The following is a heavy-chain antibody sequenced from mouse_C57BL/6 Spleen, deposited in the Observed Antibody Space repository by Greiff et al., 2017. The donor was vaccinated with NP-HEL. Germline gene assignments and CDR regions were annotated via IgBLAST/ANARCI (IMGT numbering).Heavy chain of an antibody. J-gene: IGHJ4*01. V-gene: IGHV1-39*01. CDR1: GYSFTDYN. Sequence: EVKLVESGPELVKPGASVKISCKASGYSFTDYNMNWVKQSNGKSLEWIGVINPNYGTTSYNQKFKGKATLTVDKSSSTAYIQLNSLTSDDAAVYYYARGYYYGSLYYAMDYWGQGTSVTVSS. CDR2: INPNYGTT. D-gene: IGHD1-1*01. CDR3: ARGYYYGSLYYAMDY.